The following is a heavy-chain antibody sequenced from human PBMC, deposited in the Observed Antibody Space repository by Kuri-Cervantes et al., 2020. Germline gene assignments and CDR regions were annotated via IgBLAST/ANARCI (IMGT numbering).Heavy chain of an antibody. V-gene: IGHV4-34*10. D-gene: IGHD4-17*01. CDR3: ARSEVTTPNWFDS. CDR2: INHSGST. Sequence: SETLSLTCAVYGGSFSGYYWSWIRQPPGKGLEWLGEINHSGSTTLKSRVTMSVDTSKNQFSLKLSSVTAADTAVYYCARSEVTTPNWFDSWGQGTLVTVSS. CDR1: GGSFSGYY. J-gene: IGHJ5*01.